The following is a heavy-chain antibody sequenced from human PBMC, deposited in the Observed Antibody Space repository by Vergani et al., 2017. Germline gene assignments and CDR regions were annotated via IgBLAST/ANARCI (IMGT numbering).Heavy chain of an antibody. CDR1: GFFCGSYT. D-gene: IGHD5-12*01. V-gene: IGHV3-23*04. CDR2: ITGSVDKT. Sequence: DVQLVESGGGLVQPGGSRRLSCAASGFFCGSYTMTWVRQTPGKGLEWVSSITGSVDKTSYADSVKGRFTISRDISKNTVSLEMTSLRAEDTARYFCVKSIRVVATRGDGFDVWGQGTLVTVSS. J-gene: IGHJ3*01. CDR3: VKSIRVVATRGDGFDV.